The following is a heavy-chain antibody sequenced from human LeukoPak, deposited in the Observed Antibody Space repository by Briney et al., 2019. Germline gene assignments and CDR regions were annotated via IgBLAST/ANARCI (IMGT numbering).Heavy chain of an antibody. CDR2: INDIGTT. Sequence: EWIVQINDIGTTNYNPSLKRRVNISVDTSKKHFSLKLSSVTAADTAVYYSARPRLRSPIDYWGQGTPVTVSS. V-gene: IGHV4-34*01. D-gene: IGHD4-17*01. J-gene: IGHJ4*02. CDR3: ARPRLRSPIDY.